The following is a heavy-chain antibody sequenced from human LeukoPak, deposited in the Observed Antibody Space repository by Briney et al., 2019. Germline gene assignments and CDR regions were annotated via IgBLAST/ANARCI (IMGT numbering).Heavy chain of an antibody. CDR3: ARDVFAAYSTHHKFDP. CDR1: GYTFTAYY. Sequence: ASVKVSCKASGYTFTAYYMHWVRQAPGQGLEWMGWINPTSGGTNYAQKFQDRVTMTRDTSMTTVYMELSRLTSDDTAVYYCARDVFAAYSTHHKFDPWGQGTLVIVSS. D-gene: IGHD6-13*01. J-gene: IGHJ5*02. CDR2: INPTSGGT. V-gene: IGHV1-2*02.